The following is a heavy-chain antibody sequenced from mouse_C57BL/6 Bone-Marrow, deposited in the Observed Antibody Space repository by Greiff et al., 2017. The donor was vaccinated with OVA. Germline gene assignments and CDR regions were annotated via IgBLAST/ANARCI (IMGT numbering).Heavy chain of an antibody. CDR3: ARALYDWCAY. J-gene: IGHJ3*01. CDR1: GYTFTSYW. Sequence: QVQLQQPGAALVMPGASVKLSCKASGYTFTSYWMPWVKQRPGQGLEWIGEIDPSVSYTNYNQKFKGKSTLTVAKSSRTAYMQLSSLTSEDSAVYYCARALYDWCAYWGQGTLVTVSA. CDR2: IDPSVSYT. D-gene: IGHD2-3*01. V-gene: IGHV1-69*01.